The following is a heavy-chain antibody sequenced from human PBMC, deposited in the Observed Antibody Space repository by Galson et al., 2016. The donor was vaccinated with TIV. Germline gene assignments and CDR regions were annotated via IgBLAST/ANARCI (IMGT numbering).Heavy chain of an antibody. V-gene: IGHV5-51*03. J-gene: IGHJ4*02. CDR3: ALVRGDS. CDR1: GFNFTNYW. CDR2: IYPGDSHS. D-gene: IGHD3-10*01. Sequence: QSGAEVKKPGDSLKISCKASGFNFTNYWIGWVRQMPGKGLEWMAIIYPGDSHSTYSPSFQGQVTISVDKSIRTAFIQWNSLKASDSGMYYCALVRGDSWGQGTLVTVSS.